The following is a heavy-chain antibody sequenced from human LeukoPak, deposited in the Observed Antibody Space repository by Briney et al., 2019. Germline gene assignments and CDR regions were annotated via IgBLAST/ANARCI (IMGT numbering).Heavy chain of an antibody. V-gene: IGHV3-33*06. J-gene: IGHJ3*02. CDR2: IWYDGSNK. Sequence: GGSLRLSCAASGFTFSSYGMRWVRQAPGKGLEWVAVIWYDGSNKYYADSVKGRFTISRDNSKNTLYLQMNSLRAEDTAVYYCAKGGTSKQWLVGGAFDIWGQRTMVTVSS. D-gene: IGHD6-19*01. CDR3: AKGGTSKQWLVGGAFDI. CDR1: GFTFSSYG.